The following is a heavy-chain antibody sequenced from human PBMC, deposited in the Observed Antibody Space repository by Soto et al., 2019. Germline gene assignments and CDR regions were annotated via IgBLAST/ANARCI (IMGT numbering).Heavy chain of an antibody. J-gene: IGHJ4*02. CDR3: ARTRSGDWCFDY. CDR1: GGSIGSFY. CDR2: IYYSGST. Sequence: SETLSLTCTVSGGSIGSFYWSCIRQPPGKRLEWIGYIYYSGSTNYNLSLKRRVTISVGTSKNQFFLKLSSVTAADTAVYYCARTRSGDWCFDYWGQGTLVTVS. V-gene: IGHV4-59*01. D-gene: IGHD2-21*02.